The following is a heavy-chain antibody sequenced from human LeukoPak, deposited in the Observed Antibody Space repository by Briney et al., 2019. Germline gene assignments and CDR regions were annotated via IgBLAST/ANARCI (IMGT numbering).Heavy chain of an antibody. V-gene: IGHV3-23*01. CDR2: INNGDGDT. J-gene: IGHJ4*02. D-gene: IGHD3-10*01. CDR1: GFTFSNYA. Sequence: GGSLRLSCQASGFTFSNYAMSWVRLAPGKGLEWVSSINNGDGDTFFADSVKGRFTISRDDSRSMVYLQMNSLSAEDTAVYYCARSGLATCHYWGQGTLVTVSS. CDR3: ARSGLATCHY.